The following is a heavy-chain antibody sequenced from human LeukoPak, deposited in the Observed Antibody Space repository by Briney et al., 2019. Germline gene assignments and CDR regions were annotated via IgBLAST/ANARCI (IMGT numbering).Heavy chain of an antibody. J-gene: IGHJ4*02. Sequence: GGSLRLSCAASGFPFSSYWMHWVRQAPGKGLVWVSRINGDGSSTSYADSVKGRFTISRDNAKNTLYLQMNGLRAEDTAVYYCARDGDSSGYYVNFDYWGQGSPVTVSS. CDR3: ARDGDSSGYYVNFDY. CDR1: GFPFSSYW. V-gene: IGHV3-74*01. CDR2: INGDGSST. D-gene: IGHD3-22*01.